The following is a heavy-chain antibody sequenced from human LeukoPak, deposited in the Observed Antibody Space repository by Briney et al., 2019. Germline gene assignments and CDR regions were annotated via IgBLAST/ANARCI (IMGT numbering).Heavy chain of an antibody. CDR3: ARHPPPSVLRYFDWFRTPRLDDY. J-gene: IGHJ4*02. CDR2: IYPGDSDT. D-gene: IGHD3-9*01. CDR1: GYSFTSYW. V-gene: IGHV5-51*01. Sequence: GKSLKISCKGSGYSFTSYWIGWVRQMPGKGLEWMGIIYPGDSDTRYSPSFQGQVTISADKSISTAYLQWSSLKASDTAMYYCARHPPPSVLRYFDWFRTPRLDDYWGQGTLVTVSS.